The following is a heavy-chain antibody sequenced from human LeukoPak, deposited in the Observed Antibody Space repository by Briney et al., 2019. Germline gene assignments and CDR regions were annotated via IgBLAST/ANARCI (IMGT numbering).Heavy chain of an antibody. Sequence: GGSLRLSCTASGFTFSSYWMHWGRQAPGKGRVWVSRINSDGSSTTYADSVKGRFTISRDNAKNTLYLQMNSLRAEDTAVYYCARAQVGATPPYVDYWGQGTLVAVSS. CDR3: ARAQVGATPPYVDY. CDR1: GFTFSSYW. V-gene: IGHV3-74*03. CDR2: INSDGSST. J-gene: IGHJ4*02. D-gene: IGHD1-26*01.